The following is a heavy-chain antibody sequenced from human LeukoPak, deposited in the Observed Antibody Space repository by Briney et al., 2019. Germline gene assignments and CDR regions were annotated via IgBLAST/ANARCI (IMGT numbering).Heavy chain of an antibody. CDR1: GGSFSGFY. CDR2: INHNGST. V-gene: IGHV4-34*01. D-gene: IGHD6-19*01. Sequence: SETLSLTCAVSGGSFSGFYWSWIRQPPGKGLEWIGEINHNGSTNYNPSLKSRVTISVDTSENQFSLKLSSVTAADTAVYYCARGMGAWYAEYFQHWGQGTLVTVSS. J-gene: IGHJ1*01. CDR3: ARGMGAWYAEYFQH.